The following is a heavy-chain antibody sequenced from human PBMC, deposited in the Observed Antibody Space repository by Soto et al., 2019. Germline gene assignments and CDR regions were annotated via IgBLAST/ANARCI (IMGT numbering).Heavy chain of an antibody. V-gene: IGHV3-48*01. Sequence: PGGSLRLSCAASEFTFSTYSMDCVRQDPGKGLEWVSYISSSSNTIYYADSVKGRFTISRDNAKNSLYLQMNSLRAEDTAVYYCAKDTSYFDYVWGTYRYRFDYWGQGTLVTVS. CDR2: ISSSSNTI. CDR3: AKDTSYFDYVWGTYRYRFDY. D-gene: IGHD3-16*02. J-gene: IGHJ4*02. CDR1: EFTFSTYS.